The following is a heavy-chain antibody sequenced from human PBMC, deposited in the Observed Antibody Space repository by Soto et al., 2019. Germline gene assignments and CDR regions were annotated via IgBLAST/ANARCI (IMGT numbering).Heavy chain of an antibody. CDR3: ARDVHINIAVAGTYYYYGMDV. CDR2: ISYDGSNK. V-gene: IGHV3-30-3*01. D-gene: IGHD6-19*01. CDR1: GFTFSSYA. J-gene: IGHJ6*02. Sequence: GGSLRLSCAASGFTFSSYAMHWVRQAPGKGLEWVAVISYDGSNKYYADSVKGRFTISRDNSKNTLYLQMNSLRAEDTAVYYCARDVHINIAVAGTYYYYGMDVWGQGTTVTVSS.